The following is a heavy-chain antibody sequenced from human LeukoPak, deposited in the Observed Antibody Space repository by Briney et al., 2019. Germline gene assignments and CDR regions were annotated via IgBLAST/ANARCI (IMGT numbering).Heavy chain of an antibody. J-gene: IGHJ3*02. CDR3: ARTPARYSGYDLSDAFDI. V-gene: IGHV2-70*04. CDR1: GFSVSTSGMR. CDR2: IDWDDDK. Sequence: ESGPALVKPTQTLTLTCTFSGFSVSTSGMRVSWIRQPPGKALEWLARIDWDDDKFYSTSLKTRLTISKDTSKNQVVLTMTNMDPVDTATYYCARTPARYSGYDLSDAFDIWGQGTMVTVSS. D-gene: IGHD5-12*01.